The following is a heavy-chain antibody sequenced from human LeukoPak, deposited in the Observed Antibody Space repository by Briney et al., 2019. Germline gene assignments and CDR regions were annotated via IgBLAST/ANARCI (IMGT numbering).Heavy chain of an antibody. CDR3: ARVPHYDSSGYYGY. CDR1: GFTFSDYY. D-gene: IGHD3-22*01. CDR2: ISRGGNTI. J-gene: IGHJ4*02. Sequence: GSLRLSCAASGFTFSDYYMNWIRQAPGKGLEWVSYISRGGNTIHYADSVKGRFTISRDNAKNSLYLQMNSLRSEDTAVYYCARVPHYDSSGYYGYWGQGTLVTVSS. V-gene: IGHV3-11*01.